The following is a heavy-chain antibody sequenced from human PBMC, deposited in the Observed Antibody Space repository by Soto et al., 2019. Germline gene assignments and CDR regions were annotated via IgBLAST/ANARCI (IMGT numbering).Heavy chain of an antibody. D-gene: IGHD3-16*01. V-gene: IGHV3-30-3*01. CDR1: GFTFSNYA. CDR3: ARVGGSHGYTSFHS. J-gene: IGHJ4*02. CDR2: ISHDGNNK. Sequence: QVQLVESGGGVVQPGRSLRLSCAASGFTFSNYAIHWVRQAPGKGLEWVVVISHDGNNKDYADSVKGRFTISRDNSKNPLYLKMNTLRAEDTVVFYCARVGGSHGYTSFHSWGQGPLVTVSS.